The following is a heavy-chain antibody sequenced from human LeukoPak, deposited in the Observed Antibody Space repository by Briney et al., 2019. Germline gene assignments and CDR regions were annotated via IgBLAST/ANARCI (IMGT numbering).Heavy chain of an antibody. CDR1: GYTFTNYY. Sequence: ASVKVSCKASGYTFTNYYMHWVRQAPGQGLEWMGIINPSGNSTRCQQKFQDRVTMTRETSTRTVYMELSSLRSDDTAVYYCARPGNWWFDPWGQGTLVTVSS. J-gene: IGHJ5*02. D-gene: IGHD3-10*01. CDR3: ARPGNWWFDP. CDR2: INPSGNST. V-gene: IGHV1-46*01.